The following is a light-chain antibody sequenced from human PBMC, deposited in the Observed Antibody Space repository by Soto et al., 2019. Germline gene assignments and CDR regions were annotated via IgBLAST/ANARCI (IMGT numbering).Light chain of an antibody. CDR3: CSYAGSSPYV. J-gene: IGLJ1*01. V-gene: IGLV2-11*01. CDR1: SSDVGGYNH. CDR2: DVS. Sequence: QSALTQPRSVSGSPGQAVSLSCTGTSSDVGGYNHVSWYQQNPGEAPKVMIFDVSKRPSGVPDRFSGSKSDNTASLTISGLQAEDEADYYCCSYAGSSPYVFGAGTKVTVL.